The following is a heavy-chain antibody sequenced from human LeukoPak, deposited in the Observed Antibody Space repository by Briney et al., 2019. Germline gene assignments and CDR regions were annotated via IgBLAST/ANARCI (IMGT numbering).Heavy chain of an antibody. CDR3: ARPYYHGSGSYYGY. D-gene: IGHD3-10*01. CDR1: GFTFSSYA. Sequence: GGSLRLSCAASGFTFSSYAMHWVRQAPGKGLEWVAVISYDGSNKYYADSVKGRFTISRDNSKNTLYLQMNSLRAEDTAVYYCARPYYHGSGSYYGYWGQGTLVTVSS. J-gene: IGHJ4*02. V-gene: IGHV3-30-3*01. CDR2: ISYDGSNK.